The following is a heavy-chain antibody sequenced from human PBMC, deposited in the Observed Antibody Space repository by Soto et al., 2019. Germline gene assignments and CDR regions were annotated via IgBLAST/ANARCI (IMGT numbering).Heavy chain of an antibody. D-gene: IGHD5-18*01. V-gene: IGHV4-30-4*01. CDR2: IYYSGST. CDR3: ARQDTAMVTWFDP. Sequence: QVQLQESGPGLVKPSQTLSLTCTVSGGSISSGDYYWSWIRQPPGKGLEWIGYIYYSGSTYYNPSLKSRVTISVDTSKNQFSLKLRSVTAADTAVYYCARQDTAMVTWFDPWGQGTLVTVSS. CDR1: GGSISSGDYY. J-gene: IGHJ5*02.